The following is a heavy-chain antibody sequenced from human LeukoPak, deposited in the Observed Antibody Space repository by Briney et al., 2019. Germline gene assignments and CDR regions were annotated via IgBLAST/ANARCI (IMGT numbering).Heavy chain of an antibody. Sequence: SETLSLTCTVSGYSMKNGYHWGWIRQPPGKGLEWIGSLYHTGSTYYNPSLKSRVIMSVDMSKNQFSLKLNSMTAADTAVYYCVKEGEGSISHWGQGTLVTVSS. D-gene: IGHD3-16*01. CDR1: GYSMKNGYH. J-gene: IGHJ4*02. CDR3: VKEGEGSISH. CDR2: LYHTGST. V-gene: IGHV4-38-2*02.